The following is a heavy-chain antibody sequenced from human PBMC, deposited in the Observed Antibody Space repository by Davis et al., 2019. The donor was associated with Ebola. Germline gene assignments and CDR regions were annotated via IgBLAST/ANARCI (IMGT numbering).Heavy chain of an antibody. J-gene: IGHJ5*02. CDR1: GRSFNTGGKH. Sequence: SETLTLTCTVSGRSFNTGGKHCNCIPQHPGKGLVWIGYIYYSGSTNYNPVLKSRVTISVDTSKNQFSLKLSSVTAADTAVDYCARLHSAGGWCDPWGQGTLVSVAS. V-gene: IGHV4-61*08. D-gene: IGHD5-24*01. CDR2: IYYSGST. CDR3: ARLHSAGGWCDP.